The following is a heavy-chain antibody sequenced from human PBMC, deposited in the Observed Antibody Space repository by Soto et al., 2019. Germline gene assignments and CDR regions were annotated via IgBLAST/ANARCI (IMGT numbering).Heavy chain of an antibody. Sequence: SETLSLTCTVSGGSIRDYFWTWIRQPPGKGLEWIGYIYYSGRTNYNPSLKSRVSISVDTSRNTLSLQMNSLTAEDTAVYFCAKRRGAGGHFDYWGQGALVTVSS. CDR1: GGSIRDYF. V-gene: IGHV4-59*08. D-gene: IGHD2-15*01. CDR3: AKRRGAGGHFDY. J-gene: IGHJ4*02. CDR2: IYYSGRT.